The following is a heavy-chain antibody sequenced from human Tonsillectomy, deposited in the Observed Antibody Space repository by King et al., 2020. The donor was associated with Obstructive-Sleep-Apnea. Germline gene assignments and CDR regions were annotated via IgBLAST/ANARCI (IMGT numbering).Heavy chain of an antibody. CDR2: IYYSGST. D-gene: IGHD3-3*01. CDR1: GGSISSSSYY. Sequence: QLQESGPGLVKPSETLSLTCSVSGGSISSSSYYWGWIRQPPGKGLEWIGTIYYSGSTYYNPSLMSRVTISVETSKNQFSLKLSSVTAADTAGYYCARVGLTIFGVVYGLDVWGQGTTVTVSS. J-gene: IGHJ6*02. V-gene: IGHV4-39*07. CDR3: ARVGLTIFGVVYGLDV.